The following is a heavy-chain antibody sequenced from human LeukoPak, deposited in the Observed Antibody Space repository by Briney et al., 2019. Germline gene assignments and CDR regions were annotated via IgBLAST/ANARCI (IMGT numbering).Heavy chain of an antibody. CDR2: IYTSGST. CDR1: GGSISSGTYY. CDR3: ATNSCSSGSCYENRGYFDY. V-gene: IGHV4-61*02. Sequence: PSETLSLTCTVSGGSISSGTYYWSWIRQPAGKGLEWIGRIYTSGSTNYNPSLKSRVTISVDTSKNQFSLKLSSVTDADTAVYYCATNSCSSGSCYENRGYFDYWGQGTLVTVSS. D-gene: IGHD2-15*01. J-gene: IGHJ4*02.